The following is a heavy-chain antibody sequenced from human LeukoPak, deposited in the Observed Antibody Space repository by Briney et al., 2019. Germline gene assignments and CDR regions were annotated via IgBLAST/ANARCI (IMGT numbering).Heavy chain of an antibody. D-gene: IGHD3-3*01. J-gene: IGHJ4*02. CDR2: INWNGNST. CDR1: GFTFDEYG. V-gene: IGHV3-20*04. Sequence: PGGSLRLSCAASGFTFDEYGMSWVRQAPGKGLEWVSAINWNGNSTGYADSVKGRFTISRDNAKNSLYLQMNSLRAEDTALYYCAKVGVAKKPYYFDYWGQGTLVTVSS. CDR3: AKVGVAKKPYYFDY.